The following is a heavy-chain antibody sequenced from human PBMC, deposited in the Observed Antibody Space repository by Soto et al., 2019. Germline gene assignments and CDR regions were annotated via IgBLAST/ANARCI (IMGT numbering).Heavy chain of an antibody. CDR1: GFTFSSYA. D-gene: IGHD3-10*02. Sequence: GGSLRLSCAASGFTFSSYAMHWVRQAPGKGLEWVAVISYDGSNKYYADSVKGRFTISRDNSKNTLYLQMNSLRAEDTAVYYCARDHDIPRGWGIVRGRDYYYGMDVWGQGTTVTVSS. CDR2: ISYDGSNK. CDR3: ARDHDIPRGWGIVRGRDYYYGMDV. J-gene: IGHJ6*02. V-gene: IGHV3-30-3*01.